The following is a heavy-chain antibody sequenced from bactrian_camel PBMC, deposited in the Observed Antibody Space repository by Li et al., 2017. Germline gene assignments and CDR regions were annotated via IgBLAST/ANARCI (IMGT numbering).Heavy chain of an antibody. J-gene: IGHJ4*01. V-gene: IGHV3S1*01. CDR2: ISTGGSST. Sequence: HVQLVESGGGSVQAGGSLRLTCTASGFAVSSGCMVWFRQAPGKEREAVAAISTGGSSTMYVDSVKGRFTISRESGKNTVHLQMNSLIPEDTGVYYCAGDRPYGAWYMESEYRYWGRGTQVTVS. CDR1: GFAVSSGC. D-gene: IGHD6*01. CDR3: AGDRPYGAWYMESEYRY.